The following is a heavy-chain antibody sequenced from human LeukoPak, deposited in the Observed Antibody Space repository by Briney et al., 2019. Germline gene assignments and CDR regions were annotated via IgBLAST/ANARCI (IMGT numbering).Heavy chain of an antibody. CDR2: IIPIFGTA. CDR3: ARAEYSGSYTGHAFDI. J-gene: IGHJ3*02. Sequence: GASVKVSCKASGGTFSSYAISWVRQAPGQGLEWMGGIIPIFGTANYAQKFQGRVTITTDESTSTAYMELSSLRSEDTAVYYCARAEYSGSYTGHAFDIWGQGTMVTVSS. CDR1: GGTFSSYA. D-gene: IGHD1-26*01. V-gene: IGHV1-69*05.